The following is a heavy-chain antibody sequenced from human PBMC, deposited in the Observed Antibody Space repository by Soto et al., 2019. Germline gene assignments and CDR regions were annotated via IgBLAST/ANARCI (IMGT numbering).Heavy chain of an antibody. V-gene: IGHV4-34*01. CDR3: VHHGGVPYYHDF. D-gene: IGHD2-8*01. Sequence: SETLSLTCAVYGGSFSGYYWSWIRQPPGKGLEWIEEINHSGSTNYNPSPKSRVTISVDTSKNQFSLKLSSVTAADTAVYYCVHHGGVPYYHDFWGQGMLVTVSS. CDR1: GGSFSGYY. CDR2: INHSGST. J-gene: IGHJ4*02.